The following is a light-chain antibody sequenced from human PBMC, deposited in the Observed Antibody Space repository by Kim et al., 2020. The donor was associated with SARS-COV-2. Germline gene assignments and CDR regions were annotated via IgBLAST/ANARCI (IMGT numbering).Light chain of an antibody. CDR3: QQFNTFPYT. CDR1: QGISSA. V-gene: IGKV1-13*02. Sequence: AIQLTQSPSSLSASVGDRVTITCRASQGISSALAWYQQKPGKAPKLLIYEASSLKSGVPSRFSGTGSGTDFTLTISSLQPEDFATYYCQQFNTFPYTCGQGTKLE. J-gene: IGKJ2*01. CDR2: EAS.